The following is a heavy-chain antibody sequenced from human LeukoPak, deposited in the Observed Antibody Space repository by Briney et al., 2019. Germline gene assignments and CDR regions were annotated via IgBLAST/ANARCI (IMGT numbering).Heavy chain of an antibody. D-gene: IGHD2-15*01. CDR2: ISGSGDNT. J-gene: IGHJ4*02. CDR3: ARDRGSRGDYFDY. V-gene: IGHV3-23*01. Sequence: GGSLRLSCAASGFTFSSYGMTWVRQAPGKGLESVSGISGSGDNTWYGDSVKGRFTISRDNSKKTLYLQMNSLRAEDTAVYYCARDRGSRGDYFDYWGQGTLVTVSS. CDR1: GFTFSSYG.